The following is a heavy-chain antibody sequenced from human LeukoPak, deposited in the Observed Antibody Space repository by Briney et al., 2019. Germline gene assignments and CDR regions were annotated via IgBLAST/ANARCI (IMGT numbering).Heavy chain of an antibody. V-gene: IGHV3-30*02. D-gene: IGHD6-6*01. CDR3: AKAGARPGGYFDY. CDR1: GFTFSSYG. Sequence: PGGSLRLSCAASGFTFSSYGMHWVRQAPGKGLEWVAVIWYGGSNKYYADSVKGRFTISRDNSKNTPYLQMNSLRAEDTAVYYCAKAGARPGGYFDYWGQGTLVTVSS. CDR2: IWYGGSNK. J-gene: IGHJ4*02.